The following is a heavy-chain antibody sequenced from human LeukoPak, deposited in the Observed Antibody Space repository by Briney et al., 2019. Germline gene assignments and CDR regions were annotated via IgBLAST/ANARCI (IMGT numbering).Heavy chain of an antibody. Sequence: PGRSLRLSCAASGFTLSNYAMHWVRQAPGRGLEWVAIISHDGTNRYNADSVKGRFTISRDNSKNTLYLQMNSLRTEDTAVYYCARDCCGEWYYFDSWGQGTPVTVSS. D-gene: IGHD3-10*01. CDR1: GFTLSNYA. V-gene: IGHV3-30-3*01. CDR2: ISHDGTNR. J-gene: IGHJ4*02. CDR3: ARDCCGEWYYFDS.